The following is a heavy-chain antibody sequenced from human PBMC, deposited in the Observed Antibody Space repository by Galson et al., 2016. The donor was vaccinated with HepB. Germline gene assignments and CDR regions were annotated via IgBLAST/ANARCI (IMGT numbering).Heavy chain of an antibody. D-gene: IGHD2-15*01. CDR2: ISYDGIHK. CDR1: GFTFSSYA. J-gene: IGHJ5*02. CDR3: ARGDYYCSGGSCNIIDL. V-gene: IGHV3-30-3*01. Sequence: SLRLSCAASGFTFSSYAMHWVRQAPGRGLEWVAIISYDGIHKYYADSVKGRFTISRDNSKNTLYLQMNSLRAEDTAVYYCARGDYYCSGGSCNIIDLWGQGTLVTVSS.